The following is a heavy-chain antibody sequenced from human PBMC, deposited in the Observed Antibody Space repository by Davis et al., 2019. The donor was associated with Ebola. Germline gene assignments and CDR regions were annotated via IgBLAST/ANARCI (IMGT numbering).Heavy chain of an antibody. CDR3: ARLRPLGLLPDY. V-gene: IGHV5-10-1*01. J-gene: IGHJ4*02. CDR2: IDPSDSYN. CDR1: GYRFTSYW. D-gene: IGHD2-15*01. Sequence: GESLKISCKASGYRFTSYWINWVRQMPGKGLEWMGRIDPSDSYNNYSPSFQGHVTISADKSISTAYLQWSSLKASDTAMYFCARLRPLGLLPDYWGQGTLVTVSS.